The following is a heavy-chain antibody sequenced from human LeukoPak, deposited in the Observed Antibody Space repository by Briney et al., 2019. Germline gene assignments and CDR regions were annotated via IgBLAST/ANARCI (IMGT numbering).Heavy chain of an antibody. V-gene: IGHV4-59*01. CDR1: GGSISGYY. CDR2: IFYSGST. J-gene: IGHJ2*01. CDR3: ARVYYGRTYDYWYFDL. D-gene: IGHD3-10*01. Sequence: PSETLSLTCTVSGGSISGYYWSWIRQPPGKGLEWIGYIFYSGSTNYNPSLKSRVTISVDTSKNQFSLKLSSVTAADTAVCFCARVYYGRTYDYWYFDLWGRGTLVTVSS.